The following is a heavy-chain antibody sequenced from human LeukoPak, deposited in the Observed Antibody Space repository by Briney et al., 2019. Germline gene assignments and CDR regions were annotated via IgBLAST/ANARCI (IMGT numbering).Heavy chain of an antibody. Sequence: PGGSLRLSCAASGLTFSSYAMNWIRQPPGKGLEWIGSIYYSGSTYYNPSLKSRVTISVDTSKNQFSLKLSSVTAADTAVYYCARQGVMTTEEGPWFDTWGQGTLVTVSS. D-gene: IGHD4-17*01. CDR2: IYYSGST. V-gene: IGHV4-39*01. J-gene: IGHJ5*02. CDR1: GLTFSSYA. CDR3: ARQGVMTTEEGPWFDT.